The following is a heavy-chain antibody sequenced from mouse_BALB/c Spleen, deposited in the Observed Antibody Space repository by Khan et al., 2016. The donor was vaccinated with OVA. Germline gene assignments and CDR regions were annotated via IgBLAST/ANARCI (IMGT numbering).Heavy chain of an antibody. CDR2: INTYAGEP. CDR3: ARSNGNYWFAY. D-gene: IGHD2-1*01. Sequence: QIQLVQSGPELKKPGETVKISCKASGYTLTDYGMNWVKQAPGQGLKWMGWINTYAGEPTYAEDFQGRIAFSLGTSASTAYLQINNHKNADTASYFCARSNGNYWFAYWGPGTLVTVSA. J-gene: IGHJ3*01. V-gene: IGHV9-3-1*01. CDR1: GYTLTDYG.